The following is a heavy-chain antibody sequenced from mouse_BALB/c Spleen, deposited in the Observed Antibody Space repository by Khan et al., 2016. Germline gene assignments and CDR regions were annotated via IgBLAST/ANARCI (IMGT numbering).Heavy chain of an antibody. J-gene: IGHJ4*01. CDR2: IWGDGST. CDR3: DRDRDGYSCAMDY. D-gene: IGHD2-3*01. V-gene: IGHV2-6-7*01. Sequence: VELVESGPGLVAPSQSLSITCTVSGFSLTGYGVNWVRQPPGKGLEWLGMIWGDGSTDYNSAFKSRLSISKDNSKSQVFLKMISLQTDDTASYYCDRDRDGYSCAMDYWGQGTSVTVSS. CDR1: GFSLTGYG.